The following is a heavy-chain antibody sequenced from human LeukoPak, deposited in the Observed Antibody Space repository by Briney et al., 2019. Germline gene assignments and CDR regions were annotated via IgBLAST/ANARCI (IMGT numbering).Heavy chain of an antibody. D-gene: IGHD2-8*01. J-gene: IGHJ4*02. CDR3: AAQPCINGICYLDY. Sequence: PGGSLRLSCTASGFTFSDHAMHWVRQAPGKGLEWVTVISYHARDQFYADSVKGRFTVSRDNSRNTLYLQMNSLRAEDSAVYYCAAQPCINGICYLDYWGRGTLVTVSS. CDR2: ISYHARDQ. CDR1: GFTFSDHA. V-gene: IGHV3-30*04.